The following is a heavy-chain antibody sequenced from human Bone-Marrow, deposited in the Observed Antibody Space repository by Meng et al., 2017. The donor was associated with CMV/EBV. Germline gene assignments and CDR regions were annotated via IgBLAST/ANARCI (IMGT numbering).Heavy chain of an antibody. CDR3: ARVTAGSSSISGDWFDP. V-gene: IGHV3-7*01. D-gene: IGHD6-6*01. CDR2: IKQDGSEK. CDR1: GFTFSNAW. Sequence: GGSLRLSCAASGFTFSNAWMSWVRQAPGKGLEWVANIKQDGSEKYYVDSVKGRFTISRDNAKNSLYLQMNSLRAEDTAVYYCARVTAGSSSISGDWFDPWGQGTLVTVSS. J-gene: IGHJ5*02.